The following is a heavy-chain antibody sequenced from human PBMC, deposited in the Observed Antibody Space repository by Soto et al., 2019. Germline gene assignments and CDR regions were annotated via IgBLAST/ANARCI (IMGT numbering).Heavy chain of an antibody. CDR3: ARERGASGPFDY. J-gene: IGHJ4*02. D-gene: IGHD3-16*01. CDR1: GYTFTSYD. V-gene: IGHV1-8*01. Sequence: QVQLVQSGAEVKKPGASVKVSCKASGYTFTSYDINWVRQDTRQGLEWMGWMNPNSGNTGSAQKFQGRVTKTRNTSMSTAYMELSSLRSEDTAVYYCARERGASGPFDYWGQGTLVTVSS. CDR2: MNPNSGNT.